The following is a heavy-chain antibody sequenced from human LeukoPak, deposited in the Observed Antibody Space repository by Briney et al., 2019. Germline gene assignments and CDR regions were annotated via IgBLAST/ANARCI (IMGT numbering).Heavy chain of an antibody. V-gene: IGHV3-30*02. CDR2: IRYDGSNK. J-gene: IGHJ4*02. CDR1: GFTFSNYG. D-gene: IGHD3-9*01. Sequence: GGSLRLSCAASGFTFSNYGMHWVRQAPGKGLGWVAFIRYDGSNKYYSDSVKGRFTISRDSSKNTLYLQVNSLRADDTAVYYCAKDGPYHNILTGYRRTSAYYFDFWGQGTLVTVSS. CDR3: AKDGPYHNILTGYRRTSAYYFDF.